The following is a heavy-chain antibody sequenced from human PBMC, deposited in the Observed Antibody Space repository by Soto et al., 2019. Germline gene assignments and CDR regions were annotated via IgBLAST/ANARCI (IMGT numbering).Heavy chain of an antibody. J-gene: IGHJ2*01. CDR2: ISGSGGST. CDR3: ANSGMRAYYYDSSGYSGYFDL. D-gene: IGHD3-22*01. CDR1: GFTFSSYA. V-gene: IGHV3-23*01. Sequence: EVQLLESGGGLVQPGGSLRLSCAASGFTFSSYAMSWVRQAPGKGLEWVSAISGSGGSTYYADSVKGRFTISRDNSKNTLYLQMNSLRAEDTAVYYCANSGMRAYYYDSSGYSGYFDLWGRGTLVTVSS.